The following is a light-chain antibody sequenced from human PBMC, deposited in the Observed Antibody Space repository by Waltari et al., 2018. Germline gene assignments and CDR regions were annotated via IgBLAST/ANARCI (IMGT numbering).Light chain of an antibody. CDR3: AAWEDSLNGVV. Sequence: QSLLTQPPSASGTPGQRVTISCSGSSSNIGSETVNWYQQLPGTAPKLLNYSKTQRPSGVPDPFSGSKSGTSASLAISGLQSEDEADYYCAAWEDSLNGVVFGGGTKLTVL. J-gene: IGLJ2*01. CDR2: SKT. V-gene: IGLV1-44*01. CDR1: SSNIGSET.